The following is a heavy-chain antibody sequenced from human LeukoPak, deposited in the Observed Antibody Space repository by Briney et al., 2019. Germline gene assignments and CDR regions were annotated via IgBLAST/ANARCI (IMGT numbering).Heavy chain of an antibody. D-gene: IGHD1-26*01. J-gene: IGHJ4*02. V-gene: IGHV1-18*01. CDR1: GYTFSSYG. CDR3: ARGGPGAEILGFFNHGTFFDY. Sequence: ASVKVSCKASGYTFSSYGITWVRQAPGQGLEWMGWIGAYSGKPNYAQNLQGRVTMTTDTSTSTAYMELRSLRSDDTAVYYCARGGPGAEILGFFNHGTFFDYWGQGALVTVSS. CDR2: IGAYSGKP.